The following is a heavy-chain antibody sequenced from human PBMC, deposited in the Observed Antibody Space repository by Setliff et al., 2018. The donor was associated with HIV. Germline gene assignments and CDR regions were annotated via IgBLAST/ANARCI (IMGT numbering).Heavy chain of an antibody. CDR3: ARIPNHSSGFDY. J-gene: IGHJ4*02. CDR2: ISAYNGDT. Sequence: ASVKVSCKASGYTFTSYGINWVRQAPGQGLEWMGWISAYNGDTHYAQKLQGRVTMTTDTSTTTAYMELRSLRSEDTAVYYCARIPNHSSGFDYWGQGTPVTVSS. D-gene: IGHD3-22*01. V-gene: IGHV1-18*01. CDR1: GYTFTSYG.